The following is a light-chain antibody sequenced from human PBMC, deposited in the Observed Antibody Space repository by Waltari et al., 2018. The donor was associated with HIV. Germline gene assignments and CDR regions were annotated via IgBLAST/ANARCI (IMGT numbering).Light chain of an antibody. CDR2: GVT. CDR3: SSYTSSSTLYV. Sequence: QSALTQPASVPGSPGQSIPISCTGTSSDIGDHDSVSWYQQHPGKAPKLMIYGVTNRPSGVSNRLSGSKSGNTASLTISGLRAEDEADYYCSSYTSSSTLYVFGTGTKVTVL. J-gene: IGLJ1*01. CDR1: SSDIGDHDS. V-gene: IGLV2-14*01.